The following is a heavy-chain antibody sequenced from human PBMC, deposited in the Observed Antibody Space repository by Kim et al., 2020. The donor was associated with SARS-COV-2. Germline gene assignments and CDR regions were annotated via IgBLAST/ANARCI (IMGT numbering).Heavy chain of an antibody. Sequence: GGSLRLSCAASGFTFSSYAMSWVRQAPGKGLEWVSAISGSGGSTYYADSVKGRFTISRDNSKNTLYLQMNSLRAEDTAVYYCAKEGYCSGGSCYDFDYWGQGTLVTVSS. V-gene: IGHV3-23*01. D-gene: IGHD2-15*01. CDR1: GFTFSSYA. CDR2: ISGSGGST. J-gene: IGHJ4*02. CDR3: AKEGYCSGGSCYDFDY.